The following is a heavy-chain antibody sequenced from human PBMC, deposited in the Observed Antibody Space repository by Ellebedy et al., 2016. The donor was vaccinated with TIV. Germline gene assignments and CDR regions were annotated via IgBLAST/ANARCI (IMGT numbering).Heavy chain of an antibody. Sequence: AASVKVSCKASGYSFTTYGITWVRQAPGQSLEWMGWISTNNGNTIYAQKPQGRVTTTTDTSTTTAYMELTSLRSDDTAVYYCARTSGNYSPRDYWGQGTLVTVSS. V-gene: IGHV1-18*04. J-gene: IGHJ4*02. D-gene: IGHD1-26*01. CDR3: ARTSGNYSPRDY. CDR1: GYSFTTYG. CDR2: ISTNNGNT.